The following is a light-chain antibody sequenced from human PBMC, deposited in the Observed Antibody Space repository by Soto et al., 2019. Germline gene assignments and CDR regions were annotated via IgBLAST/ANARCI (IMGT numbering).Light chain of an antibody. Sequence: QSALTQPASVSGSPGQSITISCTGTSSDVGGYNYVSWYQQHPGKAPKLMIYDVSNRPSGVSNRFSGSKSGNTASLTISGLQADDEAHYYCSSYTSSSTLVVFGGGTKLTVL. CDR2: DVS. CDR3: SSYTSSSTLVV. V-gene: IGLV2-14*01. CDR1: SSDVGGYNY. J-gene: IGLJ2*01.